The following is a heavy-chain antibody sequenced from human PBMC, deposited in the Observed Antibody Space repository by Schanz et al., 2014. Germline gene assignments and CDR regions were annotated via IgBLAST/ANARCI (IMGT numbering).Heavy chain of an antibody. CDR2: ISYDGSSK. J-gene: IGHJ4*02. D-gene: IGHD6-13*01. CDR1: GFTFSQSG. V-gene: IGHV3-30*18. CDR3: AKEKEEVAADGSFFDY. Sequence: AQLVESGGGVVQPGRSLRLSCAASGFTFSQSGMHWVRQAPGKGLEWVALISYDGSSKNHADSVQGRFTISRGNSKNALYLQMNSLRAEDTAVYYCAKEKEEVAADGSFFDYWGQGTLVTVSS.